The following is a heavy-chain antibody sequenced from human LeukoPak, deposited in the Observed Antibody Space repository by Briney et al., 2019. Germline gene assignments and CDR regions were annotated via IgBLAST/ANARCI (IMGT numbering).Heavy chain of an antibody. Sequence: SETLSLTCTVSGGSISIYYWSCIRQPPGKGLEWIGYIYTSGSTNYNPSLKSRVTISVDTSKNQFSLKLSSVTAADTAVYYCARQEYSSSGVDYWGQGTLVTVSS. CDR3: ARQEYSSSGVDY. D-gene: IGHD6-6*01. J-gene: IGHJ4*02. CDR1: GGSISIYY. V-gene: IGHV4-4*09. CDR2: IYTSGST.